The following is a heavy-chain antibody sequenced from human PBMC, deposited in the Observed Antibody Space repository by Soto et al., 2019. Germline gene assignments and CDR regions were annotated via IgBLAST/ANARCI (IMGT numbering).Heavy chain of an antibody. V-gene: IGHV4-34*01. CDR1: AEYFSTYY. CDR2: INHTGRN. D-gene: IGHD6-19*01. J-gene: IGHJ3*02. CDR3: ARGGSSEWQVALDI. Sequence: QVQQQQWGAGLLKPSETLSLSCAVSAEYFSTYYRNWIRQSPGKGLEWIGEINHTGRNNYNPSLKSRVTMSIDMSKNQLSLRLTSVTAADTGVYYCARGGSSEWQVALDIWGQGTMVTVSS.